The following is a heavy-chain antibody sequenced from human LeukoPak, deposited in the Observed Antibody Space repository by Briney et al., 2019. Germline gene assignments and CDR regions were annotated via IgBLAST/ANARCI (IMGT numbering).Heavy chain of an antibody. Sequence: GGSLRLSCAASGFTFSSYGMHWVRQAPGKGLEWVAFIRYDGSNTYYADSVKGRFTISRDNSKNTLYLQMNSLRGEDTAVYYCAKSWSTVTAFDYWGQGTLVTVSS. V-gene: IGHV3-30*02. CDR3: AKSWSTVTAFDY. J-gene: IGHJ4*02. CDR1: GFTFSSYG. D-gene: IGHD4-17*01. CDR2: IRYDGSNT.